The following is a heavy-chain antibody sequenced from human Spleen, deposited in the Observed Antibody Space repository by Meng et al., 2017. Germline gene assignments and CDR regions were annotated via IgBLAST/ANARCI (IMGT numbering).Heavy chain of an antibody. CDR3: ARVGVMVRGIVGYFDS. D-gene: IGHD3-10*01. CDR2: ISSSGSPI. J-gene: IGHJ4*02. CDR1: GFTFSTYE. V-gene: IGHV3-48*03. Sequence: GGSLRLSCVVSGFTFSTYEMNWVRQAPGKGLEWLSYISSSGSPIYYADSVRGRFTISRNNAKNSLYLQMNSLRAEDTAVYYCARVGVMVRGIVGYFDSWGQGTLVTVSS.